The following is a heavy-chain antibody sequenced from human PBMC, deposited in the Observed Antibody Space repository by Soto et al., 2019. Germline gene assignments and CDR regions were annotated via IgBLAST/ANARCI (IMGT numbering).Heavy chain of an antibody. CDR2: ISGGGRPI. D-gene: IGHD6-19*01. CDR3: ARDLGWAFDS. Sequence: EVQLVESGGGSVQTGGSLRLSCAASGFTFSTFSMNWVRQAPGRGLEWISYISGGGRPISYADSVKGRFTISRDNAKNSLYLQMDSLTGEDTAVYYCARDLGWAFDSWGQGTLVTVSS. V-gene: IGHV3-48*01. J-gene: IGHJ4*02. CDR1: GFTFSTFS.